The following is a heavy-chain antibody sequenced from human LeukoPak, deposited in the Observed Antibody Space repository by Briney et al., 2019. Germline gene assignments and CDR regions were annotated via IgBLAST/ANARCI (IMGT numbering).Heavy chain of an antibody. V-gene: IGHV1-69-2*01. CDR3: ASLEGGSWDY. Sequence: ASVKISCKVSGYNFTDYYIHWVQQAPGKGLEWMGLVDPEDGETVYTEKFQGRVTITADTSTDTAYMELSSLRSEDTAVYYCASLEGGSWDYWGQGTLVTVSS. CDR1: GYNFTDYY. CDR2: VDPEDGET. J-gene: IGHJ4*02. D-gene: IGHD1-26*01.